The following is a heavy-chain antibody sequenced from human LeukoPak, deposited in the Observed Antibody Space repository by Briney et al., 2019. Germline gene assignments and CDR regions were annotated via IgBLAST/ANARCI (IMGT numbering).Heavy chain of an antibody. J-gene: IGHJ4*02. CDR1: GYTFTGYY. CDR3: ARVEPDLLFDY. D-gene: IGHD5-24*01. V-gene: IGHV1-2*02. CDR2: IHPNSGAT. Sequence: ASVKVSCEAPGYTFTGYYMHWVRQAPGQGLEWMGWIHPNSGATNYAQRFQGRVTMTRDTSISTAYMELSRLRFDDTAVYFCARVEPDLLFDYWGQGTLVTVSS.